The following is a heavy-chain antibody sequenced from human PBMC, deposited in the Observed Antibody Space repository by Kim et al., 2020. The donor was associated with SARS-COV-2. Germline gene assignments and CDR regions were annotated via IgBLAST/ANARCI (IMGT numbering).Heavy chain of an antibody. CDR2: MRADGVKE. Sequence: GGSLRLSCAASGFTFSSYWMNWVRQAPGKGLEWVANMRADGVKENYVDSVKGRFTISRDNAKNALYLQMNSLRAEDTAVYYCARIYKDTLTGYCHFDYWGQGTLVTVSS. D-gene: IGHD3-9*01. V-gene: IGHV3-7*01. J-gene: IGHJ4*02. CDR1: GFTFSSYW. CDR3: ARIYKDTLTGYCHFDY.